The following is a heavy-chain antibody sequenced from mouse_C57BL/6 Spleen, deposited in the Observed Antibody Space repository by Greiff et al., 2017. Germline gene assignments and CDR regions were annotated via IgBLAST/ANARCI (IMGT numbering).Heavy chain of an antibody. CDR1: GYTFTDYY. CDR2: INPKNGGT. D-gene: IGHD1-1*01. J-gene: IGHJ2*01. CDR3: ARTTTVVATPYFDY. V-gene: IGHV1-26*01. Sequence: VQLQQSGPELVKPGASVKISCKASGYTFTDYYMNWVKQSHGKSLEWIGDINPKNGGTSYNQKFKGKATLTVDKSSSTAYMELRSLTSEDSAVYYCARTTTVVATPYFDYWGQGTTLTVSS.